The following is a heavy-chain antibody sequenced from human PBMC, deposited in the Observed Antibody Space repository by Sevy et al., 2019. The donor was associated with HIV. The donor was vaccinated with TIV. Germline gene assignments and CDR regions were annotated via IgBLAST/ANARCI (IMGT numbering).Heavy chain of an antibody. CDR3: ARARSVTPLFDY. CDR2: ISAYNGNT. Sequence: ASVKVSCKASGYTFTSYGISWVRQAPGQGLEWMGWISAYNGNTNCAQKLQGRVTMTTDTSTSTAYMELRSLRSDDTAVYYCARARSVTPLFDYWGQGTLVTVSS. J-gene: IGHJ4*02. CDR1: GYTFTSYG. V-gene: IGHV1-18*01. D-gene: IGHD1-26*01.